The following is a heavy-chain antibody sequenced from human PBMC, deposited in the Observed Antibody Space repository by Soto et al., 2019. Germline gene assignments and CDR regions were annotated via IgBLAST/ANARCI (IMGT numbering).Heavy chain of an antibody. CDR2: INDRGSI. J-gene: IGHJ2*01. CDR3: ARESHDILTGPPWVWYFDL. V-gene: IGHV4-34*01. Sequence: QVQLQQWGAGPLRPLETLSLTCGVSGGSFRGYYWAWIRQSPGKGLEWIGEINDRGSINYNPSLKSRVSISVDTSKNHYSLNLRSVTAADMAVYYCARESHDILTGPPWVWYFDLWGRGTLVTVSS. D-gene: IGHD3-9*01. CDR1: GGSFRGYY.